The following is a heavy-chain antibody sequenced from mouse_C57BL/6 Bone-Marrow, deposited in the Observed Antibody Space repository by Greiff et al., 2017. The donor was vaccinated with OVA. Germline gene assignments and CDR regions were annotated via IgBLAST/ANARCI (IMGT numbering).Heavy chain of an antibody. CDR2: IDPSDSYT. CDR1: GYTFTSYW. D-gene: IGHD2-3*01. CDR3: ARDGYYCDY. Sequence: VQLQQPGAELVMPGASVKLSCKASGYTFTSYWMHWVKQRPGQGLEWIGEIDPSDSYTNYNQKFKGKSTLTVDKSSSTAYMQLSSLTSEDSAVYYCARDGYYCDYWGQGTTLTVSS. V-gene: IGHV1-69*01. J-gene: IGHJ2*01.